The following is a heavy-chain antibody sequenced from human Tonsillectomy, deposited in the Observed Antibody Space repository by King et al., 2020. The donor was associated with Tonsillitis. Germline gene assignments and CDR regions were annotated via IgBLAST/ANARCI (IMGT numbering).Heavy chain of an antibody. J-gene: IGHJ4*02. CDR3: TCLDY. V-gene: IGHV3-7*03. CDR1: GFTFSNYW. Sequence: VQLVESGGGLVQPGGSLRLSCAASGFTFSNYWMTWVRQPPGKGLEWVANIKKDGSEKYFVDSVKGRFTISSDNAKNSLYLQMNSLRAEDTAVYYCTCLDYWGQGTLVTVSS. CDR2: IKKDGSEK.